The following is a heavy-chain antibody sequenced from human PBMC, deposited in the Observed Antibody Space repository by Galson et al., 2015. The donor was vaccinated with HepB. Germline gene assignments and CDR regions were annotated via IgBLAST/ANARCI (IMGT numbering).Heavy chain of an antibody. Sequence: SLRLSCAASGFTFSGSAMHWVRQASGKGLEWVGRIRSKANNYATAYATSVKGRFTISRDDSKNTAYLQLNSLRTEDTAVYYCISIIYDNGAHKGWGQGALVTVSS. J-gene: IGHJ4*02. D-gene: IGHD2-8*01. CDR2: IRSKANNYAT. CDR1: GFTFSGSA. V-gene: IGHV3-73*01. CDR3: ISIIYDNGAHKG.